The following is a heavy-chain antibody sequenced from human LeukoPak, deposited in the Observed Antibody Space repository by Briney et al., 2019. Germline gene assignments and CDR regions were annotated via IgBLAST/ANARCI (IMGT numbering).Heavy chain of an antibody. Sequence: GGSRRLSCAASGLIFGSYGMHWVRQAPGKGLEWVAFIRLDGTNKYYAESVKGRFTISRDNSKSTLYLQTNSLRPEDTAVYYCAKDWAVWGTMVPNWGQGTVVTVSS. J-gene: IGHJ4*02. V-gene: IGHV3-30*02. CDR3: AKDWAVWGTMVPN. D-gene: IGHD3-16*01. CDR1: GLIFGSYG. CDR2: IRLDGTNK.